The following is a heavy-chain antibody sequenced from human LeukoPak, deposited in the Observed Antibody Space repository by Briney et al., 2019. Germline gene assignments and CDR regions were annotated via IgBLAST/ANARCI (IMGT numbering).Heavy chain of an antibody. D-gene: IGHD3-22*01. V-gene: IGHV1-18*01. CDR3: ARGSYYYDSSGYYSFPSDY. CDR2: ISAYNGKT. J-gene: IGHJ4*02. CDR1: GYTFTSYG. Sequence: GASVKVSCKASGYTFTSYGISWVRQAPGQGLEWMGWISAYNGKTNYAQKLQGRVTMTTDTSTSTAYMELRSLRSDDTAVYYCARGSYYYDSSGYYSFPSDYWGQGTLVTVSS.